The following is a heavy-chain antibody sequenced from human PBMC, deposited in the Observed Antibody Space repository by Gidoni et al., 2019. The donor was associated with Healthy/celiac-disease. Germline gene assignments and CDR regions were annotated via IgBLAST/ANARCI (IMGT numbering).Heavy chain of an antibody. Sequence: QVQLVESGGGVVQPGRSLRLSCAASGFTFSSYAMHWVRQAPGKGLEWVAVISYDGSNKYYADSVKGRFTISRDNSKNTLYLQMNSLRAEDTAVYYCARGEYYDFWSGTGGGGMDVWGQGTTVTVSS. CDR3: ARGEYYDFWSGTGGGGMDV. D-gene: IGHD3-3*01. CDR1: GFTFSSYA. CDR2: ISYDGSNK. V-gene: IGHV3-30*04. J-gene: IGHJ6*02.